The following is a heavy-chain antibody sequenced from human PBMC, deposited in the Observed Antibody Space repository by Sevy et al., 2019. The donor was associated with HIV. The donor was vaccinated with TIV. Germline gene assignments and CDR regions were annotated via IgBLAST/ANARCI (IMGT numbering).Heavy chain of an antibody. J-gene: IGHJ4*02. CDR1: GFTFSSYS. V-gene: IGHV3-21*01. Sequence: GGSLRLSCAASGFTFSSYSMNWVRQAPGKGLEWVSSISSSSSDIYYAYSVKGRFTISRDNAKNSLYLQMNSLTAEDTAVYYCARDRGIPRSSWGVGGFWGQGTLVTVSS. CDR3: ARDRGIPRSSWGVGGF. D-gene: IGHD6-13*01. CDR2: ISSSSSDI.